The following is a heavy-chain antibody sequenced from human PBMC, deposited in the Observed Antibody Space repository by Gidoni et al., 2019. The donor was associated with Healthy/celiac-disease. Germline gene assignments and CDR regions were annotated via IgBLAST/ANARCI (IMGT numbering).Heavy chain of an antibody. J-gene: IGHJ2*01. Sequence: EVQLLESGGGLVQPGGSLRLSCAASGFTFSSYAMRWVRQAPGKGLEWVSAISGSGGSTYYADSVKGRFTISRDNSKNTLYLQMNSLRAEDTAVYYCAKDGAYDSSGYWTSNWYFDLWGRGTLVTVSS. CDR3: AKDGAYDSSGYWTSNWYFDL. V-gene: IGHV3-23*01. D-gene: IGHD3-22*01. CDR1: GFTFSSYA. CDR2: ISGSGGST.